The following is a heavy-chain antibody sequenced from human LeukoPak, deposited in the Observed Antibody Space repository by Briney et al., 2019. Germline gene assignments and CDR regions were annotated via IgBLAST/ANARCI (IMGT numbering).Heavy chain of an antibody. D-gene: IGHD6-19*01. CDR1: GFIVSSDY. CDR3: AKTGGWHFDY. CDR2: IYSGSGS. V-gene: IGHV3-53*01. J-gene: IGHJ4*02. Sequence: GGSLRLSCAASGFIVSSDYMSWVRQAPGKGLEWVSVIYSGSGSYHADSVKGRFTISRDNSKNTLYLQMNSLRAEDTAVYYCAKTGGWHFDYWGQGTLVTVSS.